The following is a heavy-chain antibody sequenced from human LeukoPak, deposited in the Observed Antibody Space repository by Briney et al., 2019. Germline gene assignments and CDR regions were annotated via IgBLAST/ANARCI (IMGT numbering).Heavy chain of an antibody. CDR3: AKGTSSSCYSAPNY. CDR2: FSDDEGRT. Sequence: GSLRLSCEVSGFTFSSYWIHWVRQAPGKGLVWVSRFSDDEGRTVYADSVKGRFTISKDNAKNTLYLQMNSLRAEDTAVYYCAKGTSSSCYSAPNYWGQGTLVTVSS. CDR1: GFTFSSYW. V-gene: IGHV3-74*01. D-gene: IGHD2-15*01. J-gene: IGHJ4*02.